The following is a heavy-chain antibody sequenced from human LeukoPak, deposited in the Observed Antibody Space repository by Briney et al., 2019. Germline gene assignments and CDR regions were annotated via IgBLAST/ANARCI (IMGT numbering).Heavy chain of an antibody. V-gene: IGHV3-74*01. CDR3: ARVSYDYVWGSYRSLGYYYGMDV. CDR2: INSDGSST. J-gene: IGHJ6*02. CDR1: GFTFSSYW. D-gene: IGHD3-16*02. Sequence: GGSLRLSCAASGFTFSSYWMHWVRQAPGKGLVWVSRINSDGSSTSYADSVKGRFTISRDNAKNTLYLQMNSLRAEDTAVYYCARVSYDYVWGSYRSLGYYYGMDVWGQGTTVIVSS.